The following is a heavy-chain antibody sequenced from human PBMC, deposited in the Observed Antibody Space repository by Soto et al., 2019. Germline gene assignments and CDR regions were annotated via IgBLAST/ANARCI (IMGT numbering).Heavy chain of an antibody. Sequence: ETQSLTGTVGGGSISGYYLSRIRQPPGKGLEWIGYIYYSGRTNYNPSLKSRVTISVDTSKNQFSLKLSSVTAADTAVYYCARTVAGTVGDYYYYAMDVWGQGTTVT. D-gene: IGHD6-19*01. CDR2: IYYSGRT. CDR3: ARTVAGTVGDYYYYAMDV. J-gene: IGHJ6*02. V-gene: IGHV4-59*08. CDR1: GGSISGYY.